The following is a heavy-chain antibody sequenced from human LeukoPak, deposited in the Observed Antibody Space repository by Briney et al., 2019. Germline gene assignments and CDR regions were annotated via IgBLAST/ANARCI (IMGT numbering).Heavy chain of an antibody. CDR3: ARRIGAGALDY. D-gene: IGHD6-13*01. Sequence: GRSLRLSCAASGFTFSSYGMHWVRQAPGKGLEWVAVIWYDGSDKYYADSVKGRFTISRDNSKNTLYLQMNSLRAEDTAVYYCARRIGAGALDYWGQGTLVTVSS. V-gene: IGHV3-33*01. CDR2: IWYDGSDK. J-gene: IGHJ4*02. CDR1: GFTFSSYG.